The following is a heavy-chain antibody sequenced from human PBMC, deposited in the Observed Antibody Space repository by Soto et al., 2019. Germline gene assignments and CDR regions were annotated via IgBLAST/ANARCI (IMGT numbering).Heavy chain of an antibody. D-gene: IGHD2-15*01. CDR2: IYYSGST. CDR3: AMCSGSSCYAGTFDY. Sequence: PSETLSLTCTVSGGSISSSSYYWGWIRQPPGKGLEWIGSIYYSGSTYYNPSLKSRVTISVDTSKNQFSLKLSSVTAADTAVYYCAMCSGSSCYAGTFDYWGQGTLVTVS. V-gene: IGHV4-39*01. J-gene: IGHJ4*02. CDR1: GGSISSSSYY.